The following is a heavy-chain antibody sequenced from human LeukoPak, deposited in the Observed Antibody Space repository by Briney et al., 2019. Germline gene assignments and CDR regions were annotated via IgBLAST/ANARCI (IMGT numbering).Heavy chain of an antibody. Sequence: GESLNISGKGSGYRFPTYWIAGVRQMRGKGLEWRGIIYPDESNIRYSPSFQGQATLSADKSISTAYLQWSSLKASDTAMYYCARPPSRGYSSSLEYWGQGTLVTVSS. CDR3: ARPPSRGYSSSLEY. CDR2: IYPDESNI. CDR1: GYRFPTYW. D-gene: IGHD2-2*03. J-gene: IGHJ4*02. V-gene: IGHV5-51*01.